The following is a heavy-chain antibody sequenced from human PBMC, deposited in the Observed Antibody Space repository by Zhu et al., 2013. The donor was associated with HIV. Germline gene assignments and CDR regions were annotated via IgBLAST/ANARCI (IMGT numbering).Heavy chain of an antibody. Sequence: QLVQSGAEVKKPWASVKVSCKISGYKFNDYFIHWVRQAPGQGLEWMGWINPDNGDTKYAPNFQGRLTLTRDTSISTIYMVLNSLTSEDTAVYYCARDHTISYAYDVWGQGTRVSVSS. V-gene: IGHV1-2*07. J-gene: IGHJ3*01. CDR3: ARDHTISYAYDV. CDR2: INPDNGDT. CDR1: GYKFNDYF.